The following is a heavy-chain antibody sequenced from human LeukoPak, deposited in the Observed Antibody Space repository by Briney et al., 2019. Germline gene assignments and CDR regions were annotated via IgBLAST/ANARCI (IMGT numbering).Heavy chain of an antibody. CDR1: RYTFTSYD. Sequence: GASVKVSCKASRYTFTSYDINWVRQATGQGLEWMGWMNPNSGNTGYAQKFQGRVTMTRNTFISTAYMELSSLRSEDTAVYYCARGEAVVAAGAISVVYYYGMDVWGQGTTVTVSS. CDR2: MNPNSGNT. D-gene: IGHD2-15*01. CDR3: ARGEAVVAAGAISVVYYYGMDV. J-gene: IGHJ6*02. V-gene: IGHV1-8*01.